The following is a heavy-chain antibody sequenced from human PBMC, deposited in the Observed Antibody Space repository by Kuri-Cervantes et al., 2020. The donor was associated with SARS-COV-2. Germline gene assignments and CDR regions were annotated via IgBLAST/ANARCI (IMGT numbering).Heavy chain of an antibody. Sequence: ASVKVSCKASGYTFTGYYMHWVRQAPGQGLEWMGWINPNSGGTNYAQKFQGRVTMTRDTSINTAYMELSRLRSDDTAVYYCARVRFGDYEIDYWGQGTLVTVSS. CDR1: GYTFTGYY. CDR2: INPNSGGT. J-gene: IGHJ4*02. D-gene: IGHD4-17*01. V-gene: IGHV1-2*02. CDR3: ARVRFGDYEIDY.